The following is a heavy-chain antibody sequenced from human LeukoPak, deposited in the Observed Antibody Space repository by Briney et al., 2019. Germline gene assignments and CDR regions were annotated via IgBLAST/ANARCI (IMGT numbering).Heavy chain of an antibody. CDR2: INHRGST. J-gene: IGHJ4*02. CDR3: ARGEKETAALFWRGGMLEY. V-gene: IGHV4-34*01. D-gene: IGHD2-21*02. Sequence: PGGSLRLSCAASGFTFRDFSMHWIRQPPGKGLEWIGKINHRGSTTYSPSLRSRVTILVDTSKNQFSLNLSSVTAADTAMYYCARGEKETAALFWRGGMLEYWGQGNLVTVSS. CDR1: GFTFRDFS.